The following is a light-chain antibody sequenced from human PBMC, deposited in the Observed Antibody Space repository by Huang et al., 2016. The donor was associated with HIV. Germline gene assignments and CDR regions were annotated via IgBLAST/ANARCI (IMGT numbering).Light chain of an antibody. J-gene: IGKJ1*01. Sequence: EIVLTQSPATLSLSPGERATLSCRASQSVRSYLAWYQQKPGQAPRLLIYEASNRATGIPARFSGSGSGTDFTLTISSLEPEDFAVYYCQQRDIWPWTFGQGTKVEIK. V-gene: IGKV3-11*01. CDR2: EAS. CDR3: QQRDIWPWT. CDR1: QSVRSY.